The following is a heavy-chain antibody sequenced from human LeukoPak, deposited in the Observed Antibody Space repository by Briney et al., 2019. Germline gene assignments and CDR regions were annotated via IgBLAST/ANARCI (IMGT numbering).Heavy chain of an antibody. Sequence: SVKVSCKASGGTFSNYAISWVRPAPGQGLEWMGRIFPILGSANYAQKFQGRVTITADKSTTTAYMELSSLRSEDTAVFYCATETNAFDFWGQGTMVTVSS. D-gene: IGHD1-14*01. J-gene: IGHJ3*01. V-gene: IGHV1-69*04. CDR3: ATETNAFDF. CDR2: IFPILGSA. CDR1: GGTFSNYA.